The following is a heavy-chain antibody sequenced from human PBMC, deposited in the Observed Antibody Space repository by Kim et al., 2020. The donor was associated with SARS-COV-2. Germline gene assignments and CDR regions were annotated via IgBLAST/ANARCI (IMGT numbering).Heavy chain of an antibody. CDR3: TTGFRSGWDFDY. CDR1: GFTFGDYA. Sequence: GGSLRLSCTASGFTFGDYAMSWVRQAPGKGLEWVGFIRSKAYGGTTEYAASVTGRFTISRDDSKSIAYLQMHSLKTEDTAGYYCTTGFRSGWDFDYWGQGTLVPVSS. J-gene: IGHJ4*02. V-gene: IGHV3-49*04. D-gene: IGHD6-19*01. CDR2: IRSKAYGGTT.